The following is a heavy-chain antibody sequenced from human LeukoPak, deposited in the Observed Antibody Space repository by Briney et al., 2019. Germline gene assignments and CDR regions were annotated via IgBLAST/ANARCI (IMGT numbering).Heavy chain of an antibody. D-gene: IGHD1-1*01. CDR1: VDSISSYY. Sequence: SETLSLTCTVTVDSISSYYSSLIRQPPGKGLEWIGYIYYTGSTNYNPSLKSRVTISVDTSKNQFSLKLSSVTAADTAVYYCARQKLSQLYYFDNWGQGTLVTVSS. J-gene: IGHJ4*02. CDR3: ARQKLSQLYYFDN. CDR2: IYYTGST. V-gene: IGHV4-59*01.